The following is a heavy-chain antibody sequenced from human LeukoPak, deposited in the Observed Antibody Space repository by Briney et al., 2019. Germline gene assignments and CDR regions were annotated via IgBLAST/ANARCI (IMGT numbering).Heavy chain of an antibody. D-gene: IGHD6-13*01. V-gene: IGHV1-2*02. Sequence: ASVKVSCKASGYTFTGYYMHWVRQAPGQGLEWMGWINPNSGGTNYAQKFQGRVTMTRDTSISTAYMELSRLRSDDTAVYYCARDPDYFKIAAAGHGGYWGQGTLVTVSS. CDR2: INPNSGGT. J-gene: IGHJ4*02. CDR1: GYTFTGYY. CDR3: ARDPDYFKIAAAGHGGY.